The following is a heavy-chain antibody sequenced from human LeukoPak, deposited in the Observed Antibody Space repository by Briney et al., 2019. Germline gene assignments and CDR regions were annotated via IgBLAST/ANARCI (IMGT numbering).Heavy chain of an antibody. J-gene: IGHJ4*02. CDR1: GFSFSRSA. D-gene: IGHD2-15*01. V-gene: IGHV3-30*04. CDR3: ARDRKSGGGTALED. CDR2: LSNDGSYT. Sequence: GRSLRLSCVASGFSFSRSAMHSVRQAPGKGLEWVTILSNDGSYTYYADSVKGRFTVSRDSSKNTLFLEMDSLRPEDTATYFCARDRKSGGGTALEDWGQGTLVTVSS.